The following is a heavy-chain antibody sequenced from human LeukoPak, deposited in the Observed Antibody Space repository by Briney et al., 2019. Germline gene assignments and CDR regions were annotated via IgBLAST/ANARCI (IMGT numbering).Heavy chain of an antibody. CDR3: AREATWGEWYFDH. Sequence: GRSLRLSCVASGISFSRHGMDWVRQAPGKGLEWVAVIADDGGVKQYADSVKGRFTVSRDNSKSTLYLQMNGLSVEDTAIYYCAREATWGEWYFDHWGQGTPVTVSS. V-gene: IGHV3-30*03. D-gene: IGHD3-3*01. CDR1: GISFSRHG. J-gene: IGHJ4*02. CDR2: IADDGGVK.